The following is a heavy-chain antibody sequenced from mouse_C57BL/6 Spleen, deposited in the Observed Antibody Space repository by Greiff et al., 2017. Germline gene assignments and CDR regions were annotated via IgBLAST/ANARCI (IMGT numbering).Heavy chain of an antibody. CDR3: TTNDWDGNYPYFDY. J-gene: IGHJ2*01. V-gene: IGHV1-5*01. CDR1: GYTFTSYW. D-gene: IGHD2-1*01. CDR2: IYPGNSDT. Sequence: EVQLQQSGTVLARPGASVKMSCKTSGYTFTSYWMHWVKQRPGQGLEWIGAIYPGNSDTSYNQKFKGKAKLTAVTSVSTAYMELSSLTNEDSAVYYCTTNDWDGNYPYFDYWGQGTTLTVSS.